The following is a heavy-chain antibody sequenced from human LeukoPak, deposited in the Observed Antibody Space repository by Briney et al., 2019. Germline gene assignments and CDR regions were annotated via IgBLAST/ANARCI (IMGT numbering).Heavy chain of an antibody. D-gene: IGHD3-10*01. J-gene: IGHJ4*02. V-gene: IGHV1-69*05. CDR3: AREGSGGYSAQGGYYFDY. Sequence: GASVKVSCKASGGTFSSYAISWVRQAPGQGLEWMGGIIPIFGTANYAQKFQGRVTITTDESTSTAYTELSSLRSEDTAVYYCAREGSGGYSAQGGYYFDYWGQGTLVTVSS. CDR1: GGTFSSYA. CDR2: IIPIFGTA.